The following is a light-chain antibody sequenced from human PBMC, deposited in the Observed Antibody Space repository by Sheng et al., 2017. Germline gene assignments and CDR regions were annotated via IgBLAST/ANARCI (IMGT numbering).Light chain of an antibody. J-gene: IGLJ2*01. Sequence: SYELTQPPSVSLSPGQTARITCSGDALPKRYAYWYQQKSGQAPVLVMYEDTKRPSEIPERFSGSSSGTLATLTITGVQVEDEADYYCYSTDGIENTRRFGGGTEADRP. CDR1: ALPKRY. V-gene: IGLV3-10*01. CDR2: EDT. CDR3: YSTDGIENTRR.